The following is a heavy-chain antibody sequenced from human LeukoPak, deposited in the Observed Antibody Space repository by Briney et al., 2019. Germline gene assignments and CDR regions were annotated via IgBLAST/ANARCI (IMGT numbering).Heavy chain of an antibody. CDR3: ARTIRIAAAGNWFDP. Sequence: SETLSLTCTVSGDSISSGNYYWSWIRQPAGKGLEWIGRIYTSGSTNYNPSLKSRVTISVVTSKNQFSLKLTSVTAADTAVYYCARTIRIAAAGNWFDPWGQGTLVTVSS. CDR1: GDSISSGNYY. CDR2: IYTSGST. J-gene: IGHJ5*02. V-gene: IGHV4-61*02. D-gene: IGHD6-13*01.